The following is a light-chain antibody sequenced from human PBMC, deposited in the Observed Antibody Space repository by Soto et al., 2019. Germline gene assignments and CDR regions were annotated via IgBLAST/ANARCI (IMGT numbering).Light chain of an antibody. CDR1: SSDIGGYNY. CDR2: EVS. J-gene: IGLJ1*01. CDR3: SSYTSTSSLV. Sequence: QSVLTQPASVSGSPGQSITISCTGTSSDIGGYNYVSWYQQHPGKAPKLIIYEVSNRPSGVSNRFSGSKSGKTAALTISGLQAGDEADYYCSSYTSTSSLVFGSGTKVTVL. V-gene: IGLV2-14*01.